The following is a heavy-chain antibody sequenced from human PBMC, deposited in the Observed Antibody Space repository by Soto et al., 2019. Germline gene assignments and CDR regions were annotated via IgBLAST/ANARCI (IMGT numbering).Heavy chain of an antibody. Sequence: PGGPLILSSAASGFTFSSYAMHCVRPTPGKGLEWVAVISYDGSNKYYEDAVEGRFTISRDNSKNTLNLQMNSLRAEDTAVYYCASEMDYDILTGYYNVFDDWGQG. V-gene: IGHV3-30-3*01. D-gene: IGHD3-9*01. CDR1: GFTFSSYA. J-gene: IGHJ4*02. CDR2: ISYDGSNK. CDR3: ASEMDYDILTGYYNVFDD.